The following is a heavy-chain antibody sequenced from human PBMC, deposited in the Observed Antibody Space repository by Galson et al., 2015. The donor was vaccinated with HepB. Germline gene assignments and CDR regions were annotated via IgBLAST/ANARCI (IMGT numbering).Heavy chain of an antibody. V-gene: IGHV3-23*01. Sequence: SLRLSCAASGFTFSSYAMSWVRQAPGKGLEWVSAISGSGGSTYYADSVKGRFTISRDNSKNTLYLQMNSLRAEDTAVYYCAKDRGGVVLWFGELFRRIDYWGQGTLVTVSS. D-gene: IGHD3-10*01. CDR2: ISGSGGST. CDR1: GFTFSSYA. CDR3: AKDRGGVVLWFGELFRRIDY. J-gene: IGHJ4*02.